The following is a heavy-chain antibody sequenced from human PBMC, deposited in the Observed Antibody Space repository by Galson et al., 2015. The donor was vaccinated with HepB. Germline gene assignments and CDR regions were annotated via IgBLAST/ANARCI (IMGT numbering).Heavy chain of an antibody. J-gene: IGHJ4*02. D-gene: IGHD6-13*01. CDR3: ARGYSRSLYSGLGF. CDR2: IYTGGKT. V-gene: IGHV3-53*01. CDR1: GFTVSSNY. Sequence: SLRLSCAASGFTVSSNYMSWVRQAPGRGLECVSVIYTGGKTDYADSVRGRFIISRDNSKNTLSLQMNSLRVDDTAVYYCARGYSRSLYSGLGFWGQGTLVTVSS.